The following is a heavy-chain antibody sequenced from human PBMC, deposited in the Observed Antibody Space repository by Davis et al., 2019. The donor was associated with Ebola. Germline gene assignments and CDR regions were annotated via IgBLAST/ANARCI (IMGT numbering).Heavy chain of an antibody. D-gene: IGHD1-26*01. Sequence: MPSETLSLTCAVYGGSFSGYYWSWIRQPPGKGLEWIGEINHSGSTNYNPSLKSRVTISIDTSKNQFSLKLNSVTAADTAVYYCARGGRGFDYWGRGTLVTVSS. V-gene: IGHV4-34*01. CDR1: GGSFSGYY. J-gene: IGHJ4*02. CDR2: INHSGST. CDR3: ARGGRGFDY.